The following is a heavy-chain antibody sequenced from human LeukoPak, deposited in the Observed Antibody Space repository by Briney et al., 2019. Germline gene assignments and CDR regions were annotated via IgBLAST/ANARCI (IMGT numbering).Heavy chain of an antibody. CDR3: AREYGLGCYFGWFDP. CDR1: GYTFTSYD. Sequence: ASVKVSCTASGYTFTSYDINWVRQATGQGLEWMGWISAYNGNTNYAQKLQGRVTMTTDTSTSTAYMELRSLRSDDTAVYYCAREYGLGCYFGWFDPWGQGTLVTVSS. D-gene: IGHD3-10*01. V-gene: IGHV1-18*01. CDR2: ISAYNGNT. J-gene: IGHJ5*02.